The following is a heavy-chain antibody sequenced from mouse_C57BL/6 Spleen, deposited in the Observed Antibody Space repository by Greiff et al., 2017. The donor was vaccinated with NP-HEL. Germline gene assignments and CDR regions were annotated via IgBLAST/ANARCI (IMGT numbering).Heavy chain of an antibody. CDR1: GFNIKDDY. CDR3: TTGGGAMDY. V-gene: IGHV14-4*01. J-gene: IGHJ4*01. CDR2: IDPENGDT. Sequence: VQLQQSGAELVRPGASVKLSCTASGFNIKDDYMHWVKQRPEQGLEWIGWIDPENGDTEYASQFQGKATITSDTSSNTAYLQLSSLTSEDPAVYYGTTGGGAMDYWGKGTSVTVSS.